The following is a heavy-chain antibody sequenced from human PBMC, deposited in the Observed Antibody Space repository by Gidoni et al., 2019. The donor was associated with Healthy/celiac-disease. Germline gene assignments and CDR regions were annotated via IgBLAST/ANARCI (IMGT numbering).Heavy chain of an antibody. Sequence: EVQLVESGGGLVQPGGSLKLSCAASGFTFSGSAMHWVRQASGKGLEWVGRIRSKANSYATAYAASVKGRFTISRDDSKNTAYLQMNSLKTEDTAVYYCTTPLSSGWDWYFDLWGRGTLVTVSS. J-gene: IGHJ2*01. CDR1: GFTFSGSA. V-gene: IGHV3-73*01. CDR3: TTPLSSGWDWYFDL. CDR2: IRSKANSYAT. D-gene: IGHD6-19*01.